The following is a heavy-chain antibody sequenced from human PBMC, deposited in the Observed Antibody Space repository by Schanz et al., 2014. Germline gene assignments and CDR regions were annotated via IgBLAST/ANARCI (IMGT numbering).Heavy chain of an antibody. D-gene: IGHD2-21*01. V-gene: IGHV1-2*02. Sequence: QVQLLQSGAEVKKPGASVKVSCKASGYTFTGYYMHWVRQAPGQGLEWMGWINPDSGGTNYAQKFQGRVTMTRDMSINTASMELSRLRSDDSAVYYCAREDVVVVGVDFSYYYGMDVWGQGTTVVVSS. CDR1: GYTFTGYY. CDR3: AREDVVVVGVDFSYYYGMDV. J-gene: IGHJ6*02. CDR2: INPDSGGT.